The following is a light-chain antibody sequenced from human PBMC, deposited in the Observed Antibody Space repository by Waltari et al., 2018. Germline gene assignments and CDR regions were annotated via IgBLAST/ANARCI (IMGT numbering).Light chain of an antibody. CDR2: DVS. Sequence: QSALTQPASVSGSPGQSVTISCTGASSDIGRYDIVSWYQQHPGNAPKLIICDVSKRPSGVSDRFSGSKSGDTASLTISGLQFEDEADYYCCSHAGNYIWVFGGGTRLTVL. CDR3: CSHAGNYIWV. V-gene: IGLV2-23*02. CDR1: SSDIGRYDI. J-gene: IGLJ3*02.